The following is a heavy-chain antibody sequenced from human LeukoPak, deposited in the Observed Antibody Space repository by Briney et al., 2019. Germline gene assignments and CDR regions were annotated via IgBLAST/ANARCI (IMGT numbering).Heavy chain of an antibody. V-gene: IGHV3-23*01. CDR2: ISGSGGST. D-gene: IGHD6-19*01. J-gene: IGHJ3*02. CDR3: ASEYSSGWYRSDDAFDI. CDR1: GFTFSSYA. Sequence: GGSLRLSCAASGFTFSSYAMSWVRQAPGKGLEWVSAISGSGGSTYYADSVKGRFTISRDNSKNTLYLQMNSLRAEDTAVYYCASEYSSGWYRSDDAFDIWGQGTMVTVSS.